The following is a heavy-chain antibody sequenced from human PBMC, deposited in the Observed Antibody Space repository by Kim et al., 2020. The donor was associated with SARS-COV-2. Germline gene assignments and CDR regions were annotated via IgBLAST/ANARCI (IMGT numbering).Heavy chain of an antibody. CDR2: IFYTGNT. J-gene: IGHJ4*02. CDR3: ARGVRVGRSAPPLDY. D-gene: IGHD3-3*01. CDR1: GGSISSYY. Sequence: SETLSLTCTVAGGSISSYYWTWIRQPPGKGLEWIGYIFYTGNTDYFPSLKGRVTISVDTSKNQFSLRLTSVTAADTALYYCARGVRVGRSAPPLDYWGQGILVTVSS. V-gene: IGHV4-59*13.